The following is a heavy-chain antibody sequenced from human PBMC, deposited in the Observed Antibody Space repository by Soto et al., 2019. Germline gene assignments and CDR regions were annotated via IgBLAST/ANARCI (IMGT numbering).Heavy chain of an antibody. CDR3: GGQWYNY. D-gene: IGHD1-20*01. CDR1: GFTFSSSA. J-gene: IGHJ4*02. V-gene: IGHV3-23*01. Sequence: EVQLFESGGGLVQPGGSLRLSCAASGFTFSSSAMSWVRQAPGKGLEWVSLISVPGGSANYADSVKGRFTISIDNSKNTVYLQMNSLRAEDTAVYYCGGQWYNYWGQGTLVTVSS. CDR2: ISVPGGSA.